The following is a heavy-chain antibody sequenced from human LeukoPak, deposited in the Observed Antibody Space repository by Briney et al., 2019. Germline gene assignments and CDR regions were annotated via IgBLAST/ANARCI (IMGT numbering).Heavy chain of an antibody. D-gene: IGHD6-13*01. Sequence: GGSLRLSCAASGFTFSSYAMNWVRQAPGKGLEWVSVIYSDGTTFYADSVRGRFNISRDNSKNTLFLQMNSLRAEDTAVYYCARVGYSSSWPCFDSWGQGTLVTVSS. V-gene: IGHV3-66*01. J-gene: IGHJ4*02. CDR3: ARVGYSSSWPCFDS. CDR1: GFTFSSYA. CDR2: IYSDGTT.